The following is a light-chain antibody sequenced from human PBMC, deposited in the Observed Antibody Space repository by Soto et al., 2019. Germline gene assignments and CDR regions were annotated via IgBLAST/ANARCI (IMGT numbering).Light chain of an antibody. V-gene: IGLV2-14*01. CDR1: SSDVGGYNY. CDR2: DVS. J-gene: IGLJ3*02. Sequence: QSVLTQPASVSGSPGQSITISCTGTSSDVGGYNYVSWYQQHPGKAPNLMIYDVSNRPSGGSNRFSGSKSGNTASLTISGLQAEDEADYYCSSYTSSSTLEFGGGTKLTVL. CDR3: SSYTSSSTLE.